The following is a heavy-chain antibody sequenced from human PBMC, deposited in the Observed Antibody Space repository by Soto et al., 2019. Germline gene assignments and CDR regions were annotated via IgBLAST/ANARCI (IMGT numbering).Heavy chain of an antibody. D-gene: IGHD3-3*01. Sequence: GGSLRLSCAASGFTFSSYAMSWVRQAPGKGLEWVSAISGSGGSTYYADSVKGRFTISRDNSKNTLYLQMNSLRAEDTAVYYCARGPYDFWSGYYQYYYYGMDVWGQGTTVTASS. J-gene: IGHJ6*02. CDR3: ARGPYDFWSGYYQYYYYGMDV. CDR2: ISGSGGST. V-gene: IGHV3-23*01. CDR1: GFTFSSYA.